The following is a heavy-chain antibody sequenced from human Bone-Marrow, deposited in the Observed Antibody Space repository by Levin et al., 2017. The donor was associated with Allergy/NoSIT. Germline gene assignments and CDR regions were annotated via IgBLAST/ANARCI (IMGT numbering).Heavy chain of an antibody. Sequence: SETLSLTCSVSDGSITSSSYFWGWIRQPPGKRLEWIGNIYYSGKTYYNPSLKSRVTISVDTPKKQFPLRHNSVTAADTAVYYCARHRAVTIFGVRGPDFYYYYMDVWGKGTTVTVSS. CDR3: ARHRAVTIFGVRGPDFYYYYMDV. D-gene: IGHD3-3*01. CDR1: DGSITSSSYF. CDR2: IYYSGKT. V-gene: IGHV4-39*01. J-gene: IGHJ6*03.